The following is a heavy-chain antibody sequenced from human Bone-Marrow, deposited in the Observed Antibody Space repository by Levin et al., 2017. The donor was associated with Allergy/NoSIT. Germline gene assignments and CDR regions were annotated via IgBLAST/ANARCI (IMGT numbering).Heavy chain of an antibody. CDR2: IYPSASDV. CDR1: GYDFTKYW. D-gene: IGHD3-16*01. Sequence: GESLKISCQGSGYDFTKYWVAWVRHMPGKALEWMGAIYPSASDVRRSPSFEGHFIISADRSIATAYLEWSNVKASDSAIYYCARLRNLETGLGIFDSWGQGTLVTVSS. CDR3: ARLRNLETGLGIFDS. V-gene: IGHV5-51*01. J-gene: IGHJ4*02.